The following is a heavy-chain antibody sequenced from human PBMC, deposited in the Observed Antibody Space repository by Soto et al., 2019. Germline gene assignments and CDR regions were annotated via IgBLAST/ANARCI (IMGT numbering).Heavy chain of an antibody. CDR2: INPSGGST. CDR3: ARNDKSGLDY. D-gene: IGHD1-1*01. J-gene: IGHJ4*02. CDR1: GYTFINYY. Sequence: QVQLVQSGAEVKKPGASVKVSCKASGYTFINYYIHWVRQAPGQGLEWMGMINPSGGSTSYAQKFQGRVTMISDTSTRTVYMELSSLRSEDTAVYYCARNDKSGLDYWGQGTLVTVSS. V-gene: IGHV1-46*01.